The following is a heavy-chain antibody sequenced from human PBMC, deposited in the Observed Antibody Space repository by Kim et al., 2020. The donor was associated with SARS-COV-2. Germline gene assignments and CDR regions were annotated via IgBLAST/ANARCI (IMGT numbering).Heavy chain of an antibody. CDR3: WRHYSSSWYSGRSYYDYG. J-gene: IGHJ6*01. CDR1: GGSISSYY. V-gene: IGHV4-59*01. D-gene: IGHD6-13*01. CDR2: IYYSGST. Sequence: SETLSLTCTVSGGSISSYYWSWIRQPPGKGLEWIGYIYYSGSTNYNPSLKSRVTISVDTSKNQFSLKLSSVTAADTAAYYSWRHYSSSWYSGRSYYDYG.